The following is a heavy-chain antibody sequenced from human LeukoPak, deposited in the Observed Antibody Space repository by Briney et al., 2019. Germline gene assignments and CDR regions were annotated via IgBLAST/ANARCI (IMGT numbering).Heavy chain of an antibody. J-gene: IGHJ4*02. Sequence: SETLSLTCTVSDYSIRSGYYWGWIRQPPGKGPEWIGSIHHSGSTHYNPSLKSRVTIVVDTSKKQFSLMLTSVTAADTAVYYCARGSHPMVRGVIISFPLLDYWGQGTLVTVSS. V-gene: IGHV4-38-2*02. CDR1: DYSIRSGYY. CDR2: IHHSGST. D-gene: IGHD3-10*01. CDR3: ARGSHPMVRGVIISFPLLDY.